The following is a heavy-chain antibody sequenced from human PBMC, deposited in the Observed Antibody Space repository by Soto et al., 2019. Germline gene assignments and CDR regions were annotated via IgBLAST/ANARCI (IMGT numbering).Heavy chain of an antibody. Sequence: QVQLVQSGAEIRKPGASVRVSCKASGYTFTNYDVNWVRQVPGQGLEWMGWLNPGSGDTGYAQKFQGRVTMTRNTYIGTAYMELSSLRSGDTAIYYCASMASFGTLNWFDAWGQGPLVTVSS. D-gene: IGHD3-16*01. CDR3: ASMASFGTLNWFDA. CDR2: LNPGSGDT. CDR1: GYTFTNYD. J-gene: IGHJ5*02. V-gene: IGHV1-8*01.